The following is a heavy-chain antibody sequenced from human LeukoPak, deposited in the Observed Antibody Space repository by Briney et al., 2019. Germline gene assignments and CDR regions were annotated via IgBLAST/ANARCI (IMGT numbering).Heavy chain of an antibody. J-gene: IGHJ3*02. Sequence: PGGSLRLSCAASGFTFSSCGMHWVRQAPGKGLEWVAFIRYDGSNKYYADSVKGRFTISRDNSKNTLYLQMNSLRAEDTAVYYCAKLLIVGATEDAFDIWGQGTMVTVSS. D-gene: IGHD1-26*01. CDR1: GFTFSSCG. CDR3: AKLLIVGATEDAFDI. V-gene: IGHV3-30*02. CDR2: IRYDGSNK.